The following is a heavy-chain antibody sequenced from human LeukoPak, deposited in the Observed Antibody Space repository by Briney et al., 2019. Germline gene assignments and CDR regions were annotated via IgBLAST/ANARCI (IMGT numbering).Heavy chain of an antibody. CDR2: INHSGST. V-gene: IGHV4-34*01. CDR3: ARCRDGYSLDY. J-gene: IGHJ4*02. CDR1: GGSFSGYY. D-gene: IGHD5-24*01. Sequence: SETLSLTCAVYGGSFSGYYWSWIRQPPGKGLEWIGEINHSGSTNYNPSLKSRVTISVDTSKNQFSLKLSSVTAADTAVYYCARCRDGYSLDYWGQGTLVTVSS.